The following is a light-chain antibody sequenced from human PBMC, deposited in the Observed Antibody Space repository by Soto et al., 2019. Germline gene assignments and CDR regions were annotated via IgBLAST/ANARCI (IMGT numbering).Light chain of an antibody. CDR2: AAS. J-gene: IGKJ2*01. CDR3: QQSYSTPQT. CDR1: QSISSY. Sequence: DIQMTQSPSSLSASVGDRVTITCRASQSISSYLNWYQQKPGKAPKLLIYAASSLQSGVPSRFSGRGSGTDFTRTISSLQPEDFATYYCQQSYSTPQTCGQGTKLESK. V-gene: IGKV1-39*01.